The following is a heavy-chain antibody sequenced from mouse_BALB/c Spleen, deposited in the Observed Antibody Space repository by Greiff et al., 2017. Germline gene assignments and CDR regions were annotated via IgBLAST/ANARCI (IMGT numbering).Heavy chain of an antibody. CDR1: GYTFTDYW. D-gene: IGHD2-4*01. V-gene: IGHV1-69*01. J-gene: IGHJ2*01. CDR2: IDTSDSYT. CDR3: ARSGLRRFDY. Sequence: VQLQQPGAELVMPGASVKMSCKASGYTFTDYWMHWVKQRPGQGLEWIGAIDTSDSYTSYNQKFKGKATLTVDESSSTAYMQLSSLTSEDSAVYYCARSGLRRFDYWGQGTTLTVSS.